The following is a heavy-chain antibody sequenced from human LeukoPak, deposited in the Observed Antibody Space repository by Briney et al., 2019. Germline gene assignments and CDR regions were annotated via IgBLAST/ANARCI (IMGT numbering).Heavy chain of an antibody. CDR1: GFTFSSYG. V-gene: IGHV3-30*18. D-gene: IGHD3-22*01. CDR3: AKDLRWLSLPCYYYYGMDV. Sequence: GGSLRLSCAASGFTFSSYGMHWVRQAPGKGLEWVAVISYDGSNKYYADSVKGRFTISRDNSKNTLYLQMNSLRAEDTAVYYCAKDLRWLSLPCYYYYGMDVWGQGTTVTVSS. CDR2: ISYDGSNK. J-gene: IGHJ6*02.